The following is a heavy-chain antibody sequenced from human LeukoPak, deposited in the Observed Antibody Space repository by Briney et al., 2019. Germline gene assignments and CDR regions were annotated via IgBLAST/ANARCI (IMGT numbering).Heavy chain of an antibody. CDR1: GYTFTGYY. V-gene: IGHV1-2*02. Sequence: GASVKVSCKASGYTFTGYYMHWVRQAPGQGLEWMGWINPNSGGTNYAQKFQGRVTMTRDTSISTAYMELSRLRSDDTAVYYCASRIAAAGNPFDYWGQGTLVTVSS. D-gene: IGHD6-13*01. CDR2: INPNSGGT. J-gene: IGHJ4*02. CDR3: ASRIAAAGNPFDY.